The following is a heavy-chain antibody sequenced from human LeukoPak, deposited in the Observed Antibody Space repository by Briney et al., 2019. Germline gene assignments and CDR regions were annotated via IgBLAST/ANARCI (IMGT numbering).Heavy chain of an antibody. CDR1: GVSIGSHY. Sequence: KPSETLSLTCTVSGVSIGSHYWSWIRQSPGKGLEWIGCVYNSGTTVYNPSLTGRVTISVDTSKNQYSLNLRSVTAADAAVYYCARDAYWGQGGLVTVSS. V-gene: IGHV4-59*11. CDR2: VYNSGTT. J-gene: IGHJ4*02. CDR3: ARDAY.